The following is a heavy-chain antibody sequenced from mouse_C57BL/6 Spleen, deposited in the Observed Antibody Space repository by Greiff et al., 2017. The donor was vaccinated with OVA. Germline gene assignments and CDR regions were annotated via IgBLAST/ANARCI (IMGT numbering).Heavy chain of an antibody. D-gene: IGHD1-1*01. CDR2: IYPGDGDT. CDR1: GYAFSSSW. Sequence: QVQLQQSGPELVKPGASVKISCKASGYAFSSSWMNWVKQRPGKGLEWIGRIYPGDGDTYYNGKFKGKATLTADKSSSTAYMQLSSLTSEDSAVYFCAVNYYGSSWYFDVWGTGTTVTVSS. CDR3: AVNYYGSSWYFDV. V-gene: IGHV1-82*01. J-gene: IGHJ1*03.